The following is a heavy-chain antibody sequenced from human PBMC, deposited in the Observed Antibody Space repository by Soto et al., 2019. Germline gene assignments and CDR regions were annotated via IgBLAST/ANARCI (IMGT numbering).Heavy chain of an antibody. CDR2: ITYDGLYQ. CDR3: ANSFDLGCDSSVYFPKGMDV. V-gene: IGHV3-30*18. CDR1: GFNFDDYG. D-gene: IGHD3-22*01. Sequence: GGSLRLSCVGSGFNFDDYGLHWVRQAPGKGRGWAAVITYDGLYQYYADSVKARFTTSRDNSGTTVYLQMRNLRSEEPAVYHCANSFDLGCDSSVYFPKGMDVWGQGTTVTVSS. J-gene: IGHJ6*02.